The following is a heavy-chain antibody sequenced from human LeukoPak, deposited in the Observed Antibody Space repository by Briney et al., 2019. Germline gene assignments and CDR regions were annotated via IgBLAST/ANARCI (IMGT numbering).Heavy chain of an antibody. CDR1: GYTFTSYD. CDR2: MNPNSGNT. Sequence: ASVKVSCKASGYTFTSYDINWVRQATGQGLEWMGWMNPNSGNTGYAQKFQGRVTMTRNTSISTAYMELSSLRSEDTAVYYRAIYCSSTSCYRSSHIDYWGQGTLVTVSS. CDR3: AIYCSSTSCYRSSHIDY. D-gene: IGHD2-2*01. V-gene: IGHV1-8*01. J-gene: IGHJ4*02.